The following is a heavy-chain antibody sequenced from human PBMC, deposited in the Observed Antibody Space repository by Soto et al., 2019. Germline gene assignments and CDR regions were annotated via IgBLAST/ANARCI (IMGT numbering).Heavy chain of an antibody. CDR2: ISASSAQI. J-gene: IGHJ6*02. V-gene: IGHV3-21*02. Sequence: EVKLVESGGGLVTPGGSLRLSCAASGFTLSTYRVNWVRQAPGKGLEWVSSISASSAQIHYGDSVRVRFTISKDNAMNFLLRQMDGLRAEDTAVYFCLREAPPFKARTCYGSRGTDVWGQGTTVTVSS. D-gene: IGHD3-10*01. CDR3: LREAPPFKARTCYGSRGTDV. CDR1: GFTLSTYR.